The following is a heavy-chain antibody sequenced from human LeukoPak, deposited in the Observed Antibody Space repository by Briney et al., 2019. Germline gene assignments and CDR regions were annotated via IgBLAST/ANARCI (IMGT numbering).Heavy chain of an antibody. D-gene: IGHD3-22*01. Sequence: SETLSLTCAVYGGSFSGYYWSWIRQPPGKGLEWIGEINHSGSTNYNPSLKSRVTISVDTSKNQFSLKLSSVTAADTAVYYCARLALFWYYDSGFDPWGQGTLVTVSS. J-gene: IGHJ5*02. CDR1: GGSFSGYY. V-gene: IGHV4-34*01. CDR2: INHSGST. CDR3: ARLALFWYYDSGFDP.